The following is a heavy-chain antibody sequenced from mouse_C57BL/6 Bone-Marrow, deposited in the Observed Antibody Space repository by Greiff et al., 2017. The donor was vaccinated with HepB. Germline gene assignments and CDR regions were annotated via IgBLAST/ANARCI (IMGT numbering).Heavy chain of an antibody. J-gene: IGHJ2*01. CDR2: IYPGSGST. D-gene: IGHD1-1*01. CDR1: GYTFTRYW. CDR3: ARDNYYGSSYFDY. Sequence: VQLQQPGAELVKPGASVKMSCKASGYTFTRYWITWVKQRPGQGLEWIGDIYPGSGSTNYNEKFKSKATLTVDTSSSTAYMQLSSLTSEDSAVYYCARDNYYGSSYFDYWGQGTTLTVSS. V-gene: IGHV1-55*01.